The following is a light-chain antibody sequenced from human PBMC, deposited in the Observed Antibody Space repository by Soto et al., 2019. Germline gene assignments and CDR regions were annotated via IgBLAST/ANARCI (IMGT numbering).Light chain of an antibody. CDR1: SSDGGGYNY. CDR2: DVT. V-gene: IGLV2-8*01. J-gene: IGLJ1*01. Sequence: QSVLTQPPAASGSPGQSVTISCTGTSSDGGGYNYVSWHQQHPGKAPKHIIYDVTKRPSGVPDRFSGSKAGYTASLTVSGLQAEDEADYYCSSFAGGNIYVFGTGTKVTVL. CDR3: SSFAGGNIYV.